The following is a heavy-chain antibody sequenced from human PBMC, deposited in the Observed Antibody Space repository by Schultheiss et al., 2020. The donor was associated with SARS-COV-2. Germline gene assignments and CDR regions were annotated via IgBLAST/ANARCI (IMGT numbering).Heavy chain of an antibody. D-gene: IGHD1-26*01. Sequence: SETLSLTCAVYGGSFSGYYWSWIRQPPGKGLEWIGEINHSGSTNYNPSLKSRVTMSVDTSKNQFSLKLSSVTAADTAVYYCARGGGSEVFQHWGQGTLVTVSS. CDR3: ARGGGSEVFQH. CDR2: INHSGST. V-gene: IGHV4-34*01. J-gene: IGHJ1*01. CDR1: GGSFSGYY.